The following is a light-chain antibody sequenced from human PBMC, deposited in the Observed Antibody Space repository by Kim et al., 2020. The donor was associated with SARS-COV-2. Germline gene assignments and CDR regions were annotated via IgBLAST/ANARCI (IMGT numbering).Light chain of an antibody. CDR1: SSNIGAGYD. Sequence: QRVTSSCTGSSSNIGAGYDVHWYRQLPGKAPKLLIYDNTNRPSGVPDRFSGSKSGTSGSLAITGLQAEDEADYYCQSYDSSLSDVVFGGGTQLTVL. V-gene: IGLV1-40*01. CDR2: DNT. J-gene: IGLJ2*01. CDR3: QSYDSSLSDVV.